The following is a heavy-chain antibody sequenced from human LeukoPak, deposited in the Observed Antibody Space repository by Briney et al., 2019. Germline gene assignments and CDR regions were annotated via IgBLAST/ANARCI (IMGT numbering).Heavy chain of an antibody. D-gene: IGHD4/OR15-4a*01. CDR3: ARRAGAYSHPYDY. Sequence: PGGSLRLSCAASGFTFSNYGMNWVRQAPGKGLEWVAFVRYDSSNKYYADSVKGRFTVSRDNAKNTLYLQMNSLRAEDTAVYYCARRAGAYSHPYDYWGQGTLVTVSS. V-gene: IGHV3-30*02. CDR2: VRYDSSNK. CDR1: GFTFSNYG. J-gene: IGHJ4*02.